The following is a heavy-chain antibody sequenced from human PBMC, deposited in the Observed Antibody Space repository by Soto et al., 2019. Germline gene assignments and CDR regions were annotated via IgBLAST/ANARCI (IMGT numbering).Heavy chain of an antibody. J-gene: IGHJ4*02. V-gene: IGHV3-23*01. CDR1: GFTFSSYA. CDR3: AKAIYYDFWSGYYVYFDY. Sequence: PVGSLRLSCAASGFTFSSYAMSWVRQAPGKGLEWVSAISGSGGSTYYADSVKGRFTISRDNSKNTLYLQMNSLRAEDTAVYYCAKAIYYDFWSGYYVYFDYWGQGTLVTVSS. CDR2: ISGSGGST. D-gene: IGHD3-3*01.